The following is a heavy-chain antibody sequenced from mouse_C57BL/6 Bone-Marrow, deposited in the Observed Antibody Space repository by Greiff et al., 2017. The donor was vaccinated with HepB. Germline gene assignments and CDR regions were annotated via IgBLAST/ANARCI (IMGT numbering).Heavy chain of an antibody. CDR3: ARQMGYYFDY. CDR1: GFTFRDYY. D-gene: IGHD2-3*01. V-gene: IGHV5-12*01. Sequence: EVKLEESGGGLVQPGGSLKISCAASGFTFRDYYMYWVRQTPEKRLEWVAYISNGGGSTYYPDTVKGRFTISRDNAKNTLYLQMSRLKSEDTAMYYCARQMGYYFDYWGQGTTLTVSS. J-gene: IGHJ2*01. CDR2: ISNGGGST.